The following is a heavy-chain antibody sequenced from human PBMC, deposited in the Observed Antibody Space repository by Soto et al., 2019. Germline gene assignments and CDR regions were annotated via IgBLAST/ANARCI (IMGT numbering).Heavy chain of an antibody. Sequence: GGSLRLSCAASGFTFTRYSMNWVRQAPGKGLEWVSSISSTTNYIYYADSMKGRFTVSRDNAKNSVYLEMNSLSAEDTAVYYCARESEGLTSNFDYWGQGTLVTVSS. J-gene: IGHJ4*02. CDR1: GFTFTRYS. V-gene: IGHV3-21*01. CDR2: ISSTTNYI. CDR3: ARESEGLTSNFDY.